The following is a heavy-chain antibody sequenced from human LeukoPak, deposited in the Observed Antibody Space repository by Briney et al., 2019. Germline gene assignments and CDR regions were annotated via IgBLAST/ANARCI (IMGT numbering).Heavy chain of an antibody. Sequence: PGGSLRLSCAASGFTFSDYYMSWIRQAPGKGLEWVSYISSSGSTIYYADSVKGRFTIPRDNTKNSLYLQMNSLRAEDTAVYYCARDPSLTGYNGFDPWGQGTLVTVSS. CDR3: ARDPSLTGYNGFDP. CDR2: ISSSGSTI. J-gene: IGHJ5*02. CDR1: GFTFSDYY. D-gene: IGHD3-9*01. V-gene: IGHV3-11*01.